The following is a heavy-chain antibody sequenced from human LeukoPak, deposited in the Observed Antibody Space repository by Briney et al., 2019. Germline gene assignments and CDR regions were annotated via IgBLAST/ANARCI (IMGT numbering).Heavy chain of an antibody. Sequence: GGSLRLSCAASGFTVRSFYMSWVRQALGKGLEWVSVIYNDGRTFYADSVKGRFTISRDDSKNTLSLQMNGLRADDTAVYYCARGTGEVTAGYYWGQGTLVTVSS. D-gene: IGHD2-21*02. CDR1: GFTVRSFY. V-gene: IGHV3-53*01. J-gene: IGHJ4*02. CDR2: IYNDGRT. CDR3: ARGTGEVTAGYY.